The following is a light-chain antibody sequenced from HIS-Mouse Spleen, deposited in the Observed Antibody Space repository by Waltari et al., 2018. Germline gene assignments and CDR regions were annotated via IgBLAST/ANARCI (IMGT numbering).Light chain of an antibody. V-gene: IGKV1-5*03. CDR2: KAS. CDR3: QQYNSYSLT. Sequence: DIQMTQSPSTLSASVGDRVTITCRASQSISSWLAWYQQKPGKAPKLLIYKASSLESGVRSRFSGNGSETEFTLTISSLQPDDFATYYCQQYNSYSLTFGGGTKVEIK. CDR1: QSISSW. J-gene: IGKJ4*01.